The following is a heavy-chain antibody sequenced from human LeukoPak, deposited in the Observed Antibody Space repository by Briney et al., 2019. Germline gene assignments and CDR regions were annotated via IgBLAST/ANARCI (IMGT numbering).Heavy chain of an antibody. CDR1: GFTFSSYE. J-gene: IGHJ6*03. D-gene: IGHD6-19*01. V-gene: IGHV3-48*03. CDR2: ISSSGSTI. Sequence: PGGSLRLSCAASGFTFSSYEMNWVRQAPGKGLEWVSYISSSGSTIYYADSVKGRFTISRDNAKNSLYLQMNSLRAEDTAVYYCARDSRTSSGWYSAYYYYMDVWGKGTAVTVSS. CDR3: ARDSRTSSGWYSAYYYYMDV.